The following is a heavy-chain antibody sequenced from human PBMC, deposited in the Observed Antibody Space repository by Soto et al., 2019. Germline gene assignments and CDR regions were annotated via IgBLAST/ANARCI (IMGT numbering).Heavy chain of an antibody. D-gene: IGHD2-15*01. J-gene: IGHJ4*02. CDR3: AKDTGYWYFDY. CDR1: GGSISSSSYY. V-gene: IGHV4-39*02. CDR2: IYYSGST. Sequence: PSETLSLTCTVSGGSISSSSYYWGWIRQPPGKGLEWIGSIYYSGSTYYNPSLKSRVTISVDTSKNQFSLRAEDTAVYYCAKDTGYWYFDYWGQGTLVTVSS.